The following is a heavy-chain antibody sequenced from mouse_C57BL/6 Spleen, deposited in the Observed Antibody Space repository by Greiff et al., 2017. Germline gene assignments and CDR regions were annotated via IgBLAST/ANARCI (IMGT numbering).Heavy chain of an antibody. CDR2: INPSNGGT. J-gene: IGHJ1*03. Sequence: QVQLQQPGTELVKPGASVKLSCKASGYTFTSYWMHWVKQRPGQGLEWIGNINPSNGGTNYNEKFKSKATLTVDNSSSTAYMQLCSLTSEDSAVYYCAINYYGSSYWYFDVWGTGTTVTVSS. D-gene: IGHD1-1*01. CDR1: GYTFTSYW. CDR3: AINYYGSSYWYFDV. V-gene: IGHV1-53*01.